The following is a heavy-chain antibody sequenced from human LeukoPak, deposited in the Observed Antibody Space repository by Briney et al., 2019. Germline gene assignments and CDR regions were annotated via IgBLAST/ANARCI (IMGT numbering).Heavy chain of an antibody. CDR1: GFTVSNNY. J-gene: IGHJ6*02. CDR3: ASQLEPYYYYYGMDV. CDR2: IYSGGST. D-gene: IGHD1-1*01. V-gene: IGHV3-53*01. Sequence: PGGSLRLSCAASGFTVSNNYMSWVRQAPGKGLEWVSVIYSGGSTYYADSVKGRFTISRDNFKNTLYLQMNSLRAEDTAVYYCASQLEPYYYYYGMDVWGQGTTVTVSS.